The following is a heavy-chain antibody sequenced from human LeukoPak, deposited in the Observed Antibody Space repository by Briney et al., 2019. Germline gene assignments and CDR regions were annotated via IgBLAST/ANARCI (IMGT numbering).Heavy chain of an antibody. CDR3: VRHVARAFDI. Sequence: SETLSLTCTVSGGSISSSSYYWGWIRQPPGKGLEWIGSIYYSGSTYYNPSLKSRVTISLDTSKNQFSLKLSSVTAADTAVYSCVRHVARAFDIWGQGTKVTVSS. J-gene: IGHJ3*02. CDR1: GGSISSSSYY. V-gene: IGHV4-39*01. CDR2: IYYSGST.